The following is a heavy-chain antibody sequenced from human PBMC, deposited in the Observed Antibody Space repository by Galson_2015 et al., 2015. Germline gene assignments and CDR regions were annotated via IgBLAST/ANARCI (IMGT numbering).Heavy chain of an antibody. V-gene: IGHV1-18*04. J-gene: IGHJ3*02. CDR3: ARDVLLWFGEFRDAFDI. CDR1: GYTFTSYG. Sequence: SVKVSCKASGYTFTSYGISWVRQAPGQGLEWMGWISAYNGNTNYAQKLQGRVTMTTDTSTSTAYMELRSLRSDDAAVYYCARDVLLWFGEFRDAFDIWGQGTMVTVSS. CDR2: ISAYNGNT. D-gene: IGHD3-10*01.